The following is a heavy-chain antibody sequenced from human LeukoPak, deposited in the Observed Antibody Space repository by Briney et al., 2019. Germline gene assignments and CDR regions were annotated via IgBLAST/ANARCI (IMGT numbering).Heavy chain of an antibody. Sequence: SETLSLTCTVSGGPIFSYYWSWIRQTAGKGLEWIGRLYPGVDTDYNPSLKSRVTMSVDTSKKQFALKLSAVTAADTAVYYCARLKFYDSTGYSPGHYMDVWGKGTTVTVSS. CDR1: GGPIFSYY. J-gene: IGHJ6*03. CDR2: LYPGVDT. D-gene: IGHD3-22*01. V-gene: IGHV4-4*07. CDR3: ARLKFYDSTGYSPGHYMDV.